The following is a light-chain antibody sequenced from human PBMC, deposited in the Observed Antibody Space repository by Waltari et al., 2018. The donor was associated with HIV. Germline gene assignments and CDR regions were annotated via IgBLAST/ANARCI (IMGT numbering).Light chain of an antibody. V-gene: IGKV3-15*01. Sequence: DIVMTQSPAILSVSPGERVTLSCRASQGVGSNLAWYQQKVGQAPRLLIYGAATRAAEITVRFSGSGSGTDFTLTIDSLQSEDVATYYCQQYNIRPRGNTFGQGTKLQIK. J-gene: IGKJ2*01. CDR3: QQYNIRPRGNT. CDR2: GAA. CDR1: QGVGSN.